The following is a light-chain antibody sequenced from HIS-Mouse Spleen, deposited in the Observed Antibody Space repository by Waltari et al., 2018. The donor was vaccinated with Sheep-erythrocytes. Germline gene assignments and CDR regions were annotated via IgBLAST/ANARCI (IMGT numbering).Light chain of an antibody. Sequence: SYELTQPPSVSVSPGQTASITCSGDKLGDKYACCYQQKPGQSPVLVIYQDSKRHPGIPGRFSGSNSGNTATLTISGTQAMDEADYYCQAWDSSTAVFGGGTKLTVL. CDR1: KLGDKY. CDR2: QDS. CDR3: QAWDSSTAV. V-gene: IGLV3-1*01. J-gene: IGLJ2*01.